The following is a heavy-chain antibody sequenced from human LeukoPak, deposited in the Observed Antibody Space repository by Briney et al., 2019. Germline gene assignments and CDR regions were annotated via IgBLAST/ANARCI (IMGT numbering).Heavy chain of an antibody. CDR1: GDRSNVYG. CDR3: ARDLVDTAMVNRALQYYGMVV. CDR2: FIPIFGTA. Sequence: GASVKFSCKPSGDRSNVYGITWGPQAPGQGLEWMGGFIPIFGTANYAQKFQGRVTITADESTSTAYMELSSLRSADTAVYYCARDLVDTAMVNRALQYYGMVVWGQGTTVTVSS. D-gene: IGHD5-18*01. J-gene: IGHJ6*02. V-gene: IGHV1-69*13.